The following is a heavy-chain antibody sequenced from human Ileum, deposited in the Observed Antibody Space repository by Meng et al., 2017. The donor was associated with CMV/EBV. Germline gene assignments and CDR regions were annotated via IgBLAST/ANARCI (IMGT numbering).Heavy chain of an antibody. CDR3: ARETRGIPHDY. Sequence: GESLKISCAASGFTFSSYWMSWVRQAPGKGLEWVANIKQDGSEKYYVDSVKGRFTISRDNAKNSLYLQMNSLRAEDTAVYYCARETRGIPHDYWGQGTMVTVSS. CDR1: GFTFSSYW. D-gene: IGHD3-16*01. CDR2: IKQDGSEK. V-gene: IGHV3-7*01. J-gene: IGHJ4*02.